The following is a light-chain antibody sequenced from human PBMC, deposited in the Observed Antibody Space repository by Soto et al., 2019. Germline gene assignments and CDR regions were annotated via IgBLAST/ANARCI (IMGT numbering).Light chain of an antibody. J-gene: IGKJ2*01. CDR3: QQYGRSPPMYT. V-gene: IGKV3-20*01. Sequence: DIVLTQSPGTLSLSPGERATLSCRASQSVNSSYLAWYQQKPGQAPRLLIYGASSRATAIPDRFSGSGSGIDFTLTISRLEPEDFAVYYCQQYGRSPPMYTFGRGTKLEIK. CDR2: GAS. CDR1: QSVNSSY.